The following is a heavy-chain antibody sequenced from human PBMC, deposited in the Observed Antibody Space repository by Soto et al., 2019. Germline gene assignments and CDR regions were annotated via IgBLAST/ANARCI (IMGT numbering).Heavy chain of an antibody. CDR3: TMTGMDV. J-gene: IGHJ6*02. Sequence: EVQLVESGGGLVQPGGSLKLSCAASGFTFSGSAVHWVRQASGKGLEWVGRIRSKANSYATAYTASVKGRFTISREDSKNTAYLQMNSLKTEDTAVYYCTMTGMDVWGQGTTVTVSS. V-gene: IGHV3-73*01. CDR1: GFTFSGSA. CDR2: IRSKANSYAT.